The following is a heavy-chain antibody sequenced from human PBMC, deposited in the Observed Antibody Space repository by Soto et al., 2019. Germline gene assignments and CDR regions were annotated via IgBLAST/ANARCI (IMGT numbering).Heavy chain of an antibody. D-gene: IGHD2-8*01. CDR3: ARGDSTDCSNGVCSFFYNHEMDV. V-gene: IGHV1-2*04. Sequence: ASVKVSCKASGYSFTDYHIHWVRQAPGQGLEWLGRINPKSGGTSTAQKFQGWVTMTTDTSISTASMELTRLTSDDTAIYYCARGDSTDCSNGVCSFFYNHEMDVGG. CDR1: GYSFTDYH. J-gene: IGHJ6*02. CDR2: INPKSGGT.